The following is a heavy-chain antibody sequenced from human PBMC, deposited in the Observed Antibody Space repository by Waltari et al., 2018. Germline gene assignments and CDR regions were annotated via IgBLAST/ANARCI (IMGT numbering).Heavy chain of an antibody. CDR3: ALSPQQLLAFDF. D-gene: IGHD6-13*01. CDR1: GDTFNRYA. Sequence: QVQVMQSGAEMKQPGSSVKVSCTVSGDTFNRYAVSWVRQAPGQGLEWMGRIVPVLQITNYAQRFRGRITLTASTSATTAFMDLSGLRSEDTAVYYCALSPQQLLAFDFWGQGTMVTVSS. J-gene: IGHJ3*01. CDR2: IVPVLQIT. V-gene: IGHV1-69*04.